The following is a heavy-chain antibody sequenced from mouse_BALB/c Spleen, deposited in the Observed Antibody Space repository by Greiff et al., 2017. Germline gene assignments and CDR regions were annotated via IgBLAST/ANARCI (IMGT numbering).Heavy chain of an antibody. J-gene: IGHJ3*01. CDR3: ARGGFAY. CDR1: GFNIKDTD. V-gene: IGHV14-3*02. Sequence: VQLQQSGAELVKPGASVKLSCTASGFNIKDTDMHWVKQRPEQGLEWIGRIDPANGNTKYDPKFQGKATITADTSSNTAYLQLSSLTSEDTAVYYCARGGFAYWGQGTLVTVSA. CDR2: IDPANGNT.